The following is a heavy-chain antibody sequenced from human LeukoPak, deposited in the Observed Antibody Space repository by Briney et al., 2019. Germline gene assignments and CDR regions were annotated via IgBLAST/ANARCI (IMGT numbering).Heavy chain of an antibody. D-gene: IGHD6-19*01. Sequence: GSLRLSCAASGFTFSSYSMNWVRQAPGKGLEWVSSIPASSDSTYYADSVKGRFTISRDNSKNSLYLQMNSLRAEDTAVYYYAKESSGGWYFDYWGQGTLVTVSS. V-gene: IGHV3-23*01. CDR1: GFTFSSYS. J-gene: IGHJ4*02. CDR2: IPASSDST. CDR3: AKESSGGWYFDY.